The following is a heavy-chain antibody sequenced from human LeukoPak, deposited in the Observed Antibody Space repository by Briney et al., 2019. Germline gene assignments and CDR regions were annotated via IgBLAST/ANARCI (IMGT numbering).Heavy chain of an antibody. CDR3: ARGVVIAPQTFDY. J-gene: IGHJ4*02. D-gene: IGHD2-21*01. Sequence: SETLSLTRTVSGGSISSGSYYWSWIRQPAGKGLEWIGRIYTSGSTTYNPSLKSRVTISGDTSENQFSLRLSSVTAADTAVYYCARGVVIAPQTFDYWGQGTLVTVSS. V-gene: IGHV4-61*02. CDR2: IYTSGST. CDR1: GGSISSGSYY.